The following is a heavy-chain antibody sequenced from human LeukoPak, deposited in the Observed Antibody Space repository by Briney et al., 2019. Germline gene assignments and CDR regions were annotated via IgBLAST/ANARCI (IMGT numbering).Heavy chain of an antibody. J-gene: IGHJ5*02. V-gene: IGHV1-2*02. CDR1: GYTFTDHH. Sequence: ASVKVSCTASGYTFTDHHLHWVRQAPGQGLEWMGWINAKSGDTLYAQRFQDRITMTRDTTITTAYMGLSRLTSDDTAMYYCARGTSFGYDPWGQGTLVTVSS. D-gene: IGHD3-22*01. CDR2: INAKSGDT. CDR3: ARGTSFGYDP.